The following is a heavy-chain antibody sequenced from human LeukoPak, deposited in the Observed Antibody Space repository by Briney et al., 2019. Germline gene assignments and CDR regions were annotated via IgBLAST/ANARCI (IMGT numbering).Heavy chain of an antibody. CDR3: AKDLSPESNRLSPFDY. J-gene: IGHJ4*02. CDR2: ITGSGGTT. V-gene: IGHV3-23*01. D-gene: IGHD3-16*02. Sequence: PGGSLRLSCAASGFTFSSYAMSWVRQAPGKGLEWVSTITGSGGTTKYADSVKGRFTISRDNSKNTLDLQMNSLRAEDTAIFYCAKDLSPESNRLSPFDYWGQGTLVTVSS. CDR1: GFTFSSYA.